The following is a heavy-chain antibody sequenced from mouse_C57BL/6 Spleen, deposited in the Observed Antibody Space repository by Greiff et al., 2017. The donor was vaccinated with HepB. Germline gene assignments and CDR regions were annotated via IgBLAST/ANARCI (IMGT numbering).Heavy chain of an antibody. Sequence: QVQLQQPGAELVKPGASVKLSCKASGYTFTSYWMHWVKQRPGQGLEWIGMIHPNSGSTNYNEKFKSKATLTVDKSSSTACMQLSSLTSEDSAVYYCARFYDGYYVDYYAMDYWGQGTSVTVSS. V-gene: IGHV1-64*01. CDR2: IHPNSGST. J-gene: IGHJ4*01. CDR1: GYTFTSYW. D-gene: IGHD2-3*01. CDR3: ARFYDGYYVDYYAMDY.